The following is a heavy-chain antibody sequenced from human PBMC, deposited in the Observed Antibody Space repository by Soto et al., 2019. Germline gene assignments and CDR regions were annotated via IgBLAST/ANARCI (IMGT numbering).Heavy chain of an antibody. D-gene: IGHD6-19*01. Sequence: QVLLQESGPGLVQPSGTLSLSCVVSGVSIGSNYYWGWVRQPPGKGLEWLGDMSHIGSVNYNPSLRGRVPISMDKSQNQFSLNLNSVTAADTAIYYCARSLGWYAIDYWGQGTLVIVSS. CDR2: MSHIGSV. J-gene: IGHJ4*02. CDR1: GVSIGSNYY. V-gene: IGHV4-4*02. CDR3: ARSLGWYAIDY.